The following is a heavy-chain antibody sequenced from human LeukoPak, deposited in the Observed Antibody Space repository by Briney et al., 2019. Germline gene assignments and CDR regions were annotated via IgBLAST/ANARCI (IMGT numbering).Heavy chain of an antibody. J-gene: IGHJ3*02. CDR1: GGSISSYY. V-gene: IGHV4-59*01. CDR2: IYYSGST. Sequence: SETLSLTCTVSGGSISSYYWSWIRQPPGKGLEWIGYIYYSGSTNYNPSLKSRVTISVDTSKNQFSLKLSSVTAADTAVYYCARVAYNDSSGYSQDAFDIWGQGTMVTVSS. CDR3: ARVAYNDSSGYSQDAFDI. D-gene: IGHD3-22*01.